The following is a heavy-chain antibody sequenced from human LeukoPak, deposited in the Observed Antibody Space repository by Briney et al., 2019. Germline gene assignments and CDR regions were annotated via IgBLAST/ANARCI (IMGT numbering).Heavy chain of an antibody. CDR2: IYTSGST. D-gene: IGHD2-2*01. CDR3: ARHRVVPAARAMYYFDY. J-gene: IGHJ4*02. CDR1: GDSISNYY. Sequence: SETLSLTCTVSGDSISNYYWSWIRQPAGKGLEWIGRIYTSGSTNYNPSLKSRVTMSIDTSKNQFSLKLSSVTAADTAVYYCARHRVVPAARAMYYFDYWGQGTLVTVSS. V-gene: IGHV4-4*07.